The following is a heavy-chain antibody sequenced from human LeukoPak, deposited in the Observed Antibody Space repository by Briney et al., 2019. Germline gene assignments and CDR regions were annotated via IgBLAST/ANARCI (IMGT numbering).Heavy chain of an antibody. J-gene: IGHJ4*02. D-gene: IGHD3-9*01. V-gene: IGHV3-11*01. CDR1: GFTFSDYY. CDR3: ARDSPDILTGYSDY. CDR2: ISSSGSTI. Sequence: PGGSLRLSCAASGFTFSDYYMSWIRQAPGKGLEWVSYISSSGSTIYYADSVKGRFTIPRDNAKNSLYLQMNSLRAEDTAVYYCARDSPDILTGYSDYWGQGTLVTVSS.